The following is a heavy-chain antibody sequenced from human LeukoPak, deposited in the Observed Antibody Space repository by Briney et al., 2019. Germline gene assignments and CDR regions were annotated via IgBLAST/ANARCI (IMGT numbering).Heavy chain of an antibody. J-gene: IGHJ6*03. Sequence: GASVKVSCKASGYSFTTYGISWVRQAPGQGLEWLGWSSGRTGNTNYAQKLQGRVTMTTDTSTSTAYMELRSLRSDDTAVYYCARDLLFTTYYYYYYMDVWGKGTTVTVSS. CDR3: ARDLLFTTYYYYYYMDV. CDR1: GYSFTTYG. CDR2: SSGRTGNT. V-gene: IGHV1-18*01. D-gene: IGHD1-1*01.